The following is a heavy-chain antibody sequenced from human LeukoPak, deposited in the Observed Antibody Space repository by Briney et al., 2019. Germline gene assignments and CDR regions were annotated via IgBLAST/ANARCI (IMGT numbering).Heavy chain of an antibody. J-gene: IGHJ4*02. CDR3: VRGTGY. Sequence: GGSLRLSCSVSGFTFSTYVMHWVRQAPGKGLEYVSTISSNGDNTYYADSVKGRFTISRDNSKNTLYLQMSSLRADDTAVYYCVRGTGYWGQGTLVTVSS. V-gene: IGHV3-64D*06. CDR1: GFTFSTYV. CDR2: ISSNGDNT. D-gene: IGHD3/OR15-3a*01.